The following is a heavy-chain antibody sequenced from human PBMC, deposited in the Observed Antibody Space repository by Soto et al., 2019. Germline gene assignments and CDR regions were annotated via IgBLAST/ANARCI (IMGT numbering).Heavy chain of an antibody. CDR2: ISGSGSNT. Sequence: GSLRLSCAASGFTSSSYAMSWVRQAPGKGLEWVSAISGSGSNTYYADSVKGRFTISRDNSKNTLFLQMNSLRAEDTAVYYCAKDWSSGLGAFDIWGQGTMVTVSS. V-gene: IGHV3-23*01. CDR3: AKDWSSGLGAFDI. J-gene: IGHJ3*02. D-gene: IGHD6-19*01. CDR1: GFTSSSYA.